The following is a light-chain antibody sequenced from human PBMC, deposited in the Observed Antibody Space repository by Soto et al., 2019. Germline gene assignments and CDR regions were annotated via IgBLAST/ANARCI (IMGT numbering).Light chain of an antibody. CDR3: CSFAGRSRV. CDR1: SSDVGSYDL. Sequence: QSALTQPASVSGSPGQSITISCTGTSSDVGSYDLVSWYQHHPGKAPKLMIYEVSERPSGVSNRFSGSKSGNTAYLTISGVQAEDEADYSCCSFAGRSRVFGGGTKLTVL. J-gene: IGLJ2*01. V-gene: IGLV2-23*02. CDR2: EVS.